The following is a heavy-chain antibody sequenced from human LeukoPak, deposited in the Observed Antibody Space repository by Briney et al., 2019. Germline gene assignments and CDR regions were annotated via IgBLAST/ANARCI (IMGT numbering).Heavy chain of an antibody. CDR1: GGSFSGYY. J-gene: IGHJ4*02. CDR2: INHSGST. D-gene: IGHD4-17*01. CDR3: ARGIQSSGDYGY. V-gene: IGHV4-34*01. Sequence: SETLSLTCAVYGGSFSGYYWSWIRQPPGKGLEWIGEINHSGSTNYNPSLKSRVTISIDTSKNQFSLKLSSLTAADTAIYYCARGIQSSGDYGYWGQGILVTVSS.